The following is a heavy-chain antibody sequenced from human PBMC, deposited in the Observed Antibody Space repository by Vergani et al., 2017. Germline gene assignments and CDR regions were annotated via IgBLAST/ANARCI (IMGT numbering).Heavy chain of an antibody. D-gene: IGHD3-9*01. CDR2: IYRTGRT. V-gene: IGHV4-38-2*01. CDR3: ARRSGIVYDIFSGTQYFFDF. CDR1: GFSIDNGYY. J-gene: IGHJ4*02. Sequence: QVQLQESGPGLVKPSETLSLTCAVSGFSIDNGYYWDWIRQPPGKGLEWIGSIYRTGRTHFNPSLKSRFTISVDTSNNHFSLRLNSLTAAYTAVYYCARRSGIVYDIFSGTQYFFDFWGQGTLVTVSS.